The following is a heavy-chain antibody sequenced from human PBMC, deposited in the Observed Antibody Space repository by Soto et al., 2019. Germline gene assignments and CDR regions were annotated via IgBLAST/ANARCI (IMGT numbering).Heavy chain of an antibody. CDR1: GFTFNTYA. CDR3: AKEGVVVPTLGWFDA. Sequence: EVQMLESGGGLVQPGGSLRLSCAASGFTFNTYAMSWVRQAPGKGLEWVSGISASGDGTYYADSVKGRFTVSRDNSRNTLYLQMSNLRAEDTAIYYCAKEGVVVPTLGWFDAWGQGTLVTVSS. D-gene: IGHD2-2*01. J-gene: IGHJ5*02. CDR2: ISASGDGT. V-gene: IGHV3-23*01.